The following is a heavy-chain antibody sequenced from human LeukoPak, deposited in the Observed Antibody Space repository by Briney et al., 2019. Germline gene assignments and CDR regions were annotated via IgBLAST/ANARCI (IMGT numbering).Heavy chain of an antibody. CDR3: AKDAWSDSSAYSLGDLTDY. CDR1: GYSFTSYW. Sequence: GESLKLSCKGSGYSFTSYWISWVRQMPGKGLEWMGRIDPSDSYTNYSPSFQGRVTISADKSISTAYLQWSSLKASDTAMYYCAKDAWSDSSAYSLGDLTDYWGQGTLVTVSS. V-gene: IGHV5-10-1*01. CDR2: IDPSDSYT. D-gene: IGHD3-22*01. J-gene: IGHJ4*02.